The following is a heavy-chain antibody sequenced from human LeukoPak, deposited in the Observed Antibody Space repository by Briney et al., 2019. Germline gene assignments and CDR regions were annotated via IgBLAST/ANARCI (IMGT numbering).Heavy chain of an antibody. CDR2: IYTSGST. J-gene: IGHJ4*02. Sequence: SETLSLTCSVSGGSISSGGYFWSWIRQPAGKGLEWIRRIYTSGSTNYNPSLKSRVTISVDTSKNQFSLKLSSVTAADTAVYYCARESGAAATFDFDYWGQGTLVTVSS. CDR3: ARESGAAATFDFDY. D-gene: IGHD6-13*01. V-gene: IGHV4-61*02. CDR1: GGSISSGGYF.